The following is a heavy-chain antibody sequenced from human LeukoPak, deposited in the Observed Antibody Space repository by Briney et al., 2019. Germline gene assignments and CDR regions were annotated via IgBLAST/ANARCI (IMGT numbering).Heavy chain of an antibody. CDR3: ARAYYDSSGFDY. CDR1: GYSISSGYY. J-gene: IGHJ4*02. D-gene: IGHD3-22*01. Sequence: SETLSLTCTVSGYSISSGYYWGWIRQPPGKGLEWIGSIYHSGSTYCNPSLKSRVTISVDTSKNQFSLKLSSVTAADTAVYYCARAYYDSSGFDYWGQGTLVTVSS. CDR2: IYHSGST. V-gene: IGHV4-38-2*02.